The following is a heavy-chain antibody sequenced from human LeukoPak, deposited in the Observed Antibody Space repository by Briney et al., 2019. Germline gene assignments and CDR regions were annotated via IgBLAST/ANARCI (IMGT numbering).Heavy chain of an antibody. J-gene: IGHJ4*02. CDR2: IIPIFGTA. Sequence: GASVKVSCKASGGTFSSYAISWVRQAPGQGLEWMGGIIPIFGTANYAQKFQGRVTITADEFTSTAYMELSSLRSEDTAVYYCARITRDRQWLPYYFDYWGQGTLVTVSS. CDR3: ARITRDRQWLPYYFDY. CDR1: GGTFSSYA. D-gene: IGHD3-22*01. V-gene: IGHV1-69*13.